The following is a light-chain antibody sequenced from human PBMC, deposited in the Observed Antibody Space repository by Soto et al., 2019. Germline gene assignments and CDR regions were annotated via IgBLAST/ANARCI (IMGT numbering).Light chain of an antibody. V-gene: IGKV2-28*01. CDR1: QSLLHSNGYDY. CDR2: LGS. J-gene: IGKJ2*01. CDR3: MQALQTPRT. Sequence: DIVMTQSPLSLPVTPGEPASISCRSSQSLLHSNGYDYLDWYLQKPGQSPQLLIYLGSNRASGVPDRFSGSGSGTDFTLKISRVEAEDVXVYYCMQALQTPRTFGQGTKLEIK.